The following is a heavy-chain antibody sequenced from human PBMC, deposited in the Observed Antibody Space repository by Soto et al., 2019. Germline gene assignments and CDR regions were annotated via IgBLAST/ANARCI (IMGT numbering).Heavy chain of an antibody. CDR3: ARDIAYCSGGNCSRANY. Sequence: SETLSLTCTVSGDSVTSDSHYWGWIRQPPGKGLESIANIYYDGNTYYMDSVKGRFTISRDNAKNSLYLQMNSLRAEDTAIYYCARDIAYCSGGNCSRANYWGQGTPVTVSS. CDR2: IYYDGNT. V-gene: IGHV4-39*02. J-gene: IGHJ4*02. CDR1: GDSVTSDSHY. D-gene: IGHD2-15*01.